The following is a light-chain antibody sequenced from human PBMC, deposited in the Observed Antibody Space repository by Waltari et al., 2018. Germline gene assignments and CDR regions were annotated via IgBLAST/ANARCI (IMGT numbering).Light chain of an antibody. V-gene: IGKV1-5*03. J-gene: IGKJ1*01. Sequence: DIQMTQSPSTLSASIGARFTIPCRASQPINSWLAWYQQKPGKAPNLLIYKASSLQSGVPSRFSGSASGTEFTLTISSLQPDDFATYYCQQYNSYPWTFGQGTKVEIK. CDR1: QPINSW. CDR2: KAS. CDR3: QQYNSYPWT.